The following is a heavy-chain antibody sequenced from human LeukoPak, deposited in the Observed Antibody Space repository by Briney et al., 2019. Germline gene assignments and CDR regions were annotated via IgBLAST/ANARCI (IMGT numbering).Heavy chain of an antibody. V-gene: IGHV3-74*01. CDR3: ARESQLQSSHTDL. CDR2: INTDGSRR. Sequence: PGGSLRLSCAASGFTFSSYRMHWVRQAPGKGLVWVSHINTDGSRRSHADSVKGRFTISRDNAKYTLYLQMNSLRVEDTATCYCARESQLQSSHTDLWGQGTPVTVSS. D-gene: IGHD5-24*01. CDR1: GFTFSSYR. J-gene: IGHJ5*02.